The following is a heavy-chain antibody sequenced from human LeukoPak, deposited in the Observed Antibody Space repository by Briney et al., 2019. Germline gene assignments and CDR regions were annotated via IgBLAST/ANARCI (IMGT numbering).Heavy chain of an antibody. CDR2: IKSKTDGGTT. J-gene: IGHJ4*02. V-gene: IGHV3-15*01. Sequence: GGSLRLSCAASGFTLSNAWMTWVRQAPGKGLEWVGRIKSKTDGGTTDYAAHVKGRFTISRDDSKNTLYLQMNSLKTEDTAVYYCTTVGGIYYESSSYDYRYGYWGQGTLVTVSS. CDR3: TTVGGIYYESSSYDYRYGY. D-gene: IGHD3-22*01. CDR1: GFTLSNAW.